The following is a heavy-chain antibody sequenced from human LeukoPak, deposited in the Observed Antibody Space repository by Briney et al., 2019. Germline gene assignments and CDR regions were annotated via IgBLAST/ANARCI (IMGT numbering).Heavy chain of an antibody. CDR2: IYYSGST. Sequence: SETLSLTCTVSGGSISSYYWSWIRQPPGKGLEWIGYIYYSGSTNYNPSLKSRVTISVDTSKNQFSLKLSSVTAADTAVYYCASYSSSWSGWFDPWGQGTLVTVSS. J-gene: IGHJ5*02. D-gene: IGHD6-13*01. CDR1: GGSISSYY. V-gene: IGHV4-59*01. CDR3: ASYSSSWSGWFDP.